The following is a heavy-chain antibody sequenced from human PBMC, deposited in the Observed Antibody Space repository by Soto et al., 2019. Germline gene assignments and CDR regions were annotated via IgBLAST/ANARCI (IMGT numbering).Heavy chain of an antibody. D-gene: IGHD3-10*01. Sequence: GGSLRLSCAASGFTFSNAWMSWVRQAPGKGLEWVGRIKSKTDGGTTDYAAPVKGRFTISRDESKNTLYLQMNSMKTEDTAVYYCTTDWTYYYCSGSYYERDAFDIWGQGTMVTVSS. CDR1: GFTFSNAW. CDR2: IKSKTDGGTT. V-gene: IGHV3-15*01. J-gene: IGHJ3*02. CDR3: TTDWTYYYCSGSYYERDAFDI.